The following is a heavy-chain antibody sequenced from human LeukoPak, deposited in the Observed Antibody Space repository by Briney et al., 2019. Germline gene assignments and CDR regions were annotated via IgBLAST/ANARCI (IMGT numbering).Heavy chain of an antibody. CDR2: MYYRGNT. CDR3: ARYRDGYNYNYFDY. V-gene: IGHV4-59*01. D-gene: IGHD5-24*01. CDR1: GGSISSYY. Sequence: PSETLSLTCTVSGGSISSYYWSWIRQPPGKGLEWIGYMYYRGNTNYDPSLKSRVTISIDTPNNQFSLKLSSVTAADTAVYYCARYRDGYNYNYFDYWGQGTLVTVSS. J-gene: IGHJ4*02.